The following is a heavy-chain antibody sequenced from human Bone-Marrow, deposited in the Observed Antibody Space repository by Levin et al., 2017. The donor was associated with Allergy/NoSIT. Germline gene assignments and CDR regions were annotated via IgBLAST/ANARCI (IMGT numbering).Heavy chain of an antibody. CDR2: IYPGDSDT. J-gene: IGHJ6*02. V-gene: IGHV5-51*01. D-gene: IGHD5-18*01. CDR3: ARRRADTGNYGLDV. CDR1: GYTFTNYW. Sequence: RAGGSLRLSCKGSGYTFTNYWIAWVRQMPGKGLEWMGIIYPGDSDTQYSPSFRGQVTISADKSITTAYLQWNSLKASDTAIYYCARRRADTGNYGLDVWGQGTTVTVSS.